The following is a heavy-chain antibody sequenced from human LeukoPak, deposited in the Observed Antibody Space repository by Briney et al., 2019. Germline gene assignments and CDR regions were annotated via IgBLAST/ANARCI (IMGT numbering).Heavy chain of an antibody. D-gene: IGHD1-26*01. CDR3: APDLSPPPHPPSSGSYRGVDP. CDR1: VGTSSSYA. CDR2: IIPIFGTA. V-gene: IGHV1-69*13. J-gene: IGHJ5*02. Sequence: SVKVSCKASVGTSSSYAISWVRQAPRPRLEWMGGIIPIFGTANYAQKFQGRVTITADESTSTAYMELSSLRSEDTAVYYCAPDLSPPPHPPSSGSYRGVDPWGQGTLVTVSS.